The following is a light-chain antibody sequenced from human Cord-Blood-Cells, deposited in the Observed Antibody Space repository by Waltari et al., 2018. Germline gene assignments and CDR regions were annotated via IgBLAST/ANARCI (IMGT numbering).Light chain of an antibody. J-gene: IGLJ2*01. CDR2: DVS. CDR3: CSYAGSYTYVV. CDR1: SSDVGGYNY. V-gene: IGLV2-11*01. Sequence: QSALTQPRSVSGSPGQSVTISCTGTSSDVGGYNYGSWYQQHPGKAPKLMIYDVSKLPSGLPDRFAGSKSGNTASLTISGLQAEDEADYYCCSYAGSYTYVVFGGGTKLTVL.